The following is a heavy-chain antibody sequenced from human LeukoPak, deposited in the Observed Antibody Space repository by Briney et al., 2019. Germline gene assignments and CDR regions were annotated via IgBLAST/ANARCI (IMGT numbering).Heavy chain of an antibody. CDR3: ARSYSSEGQKGLYYFDY. D-gene: IGHD6-25*01. V-gene: IGHV4-4*07. CDR2: IYTSGST. J-gene: IGHJ4*02. CDR1: GGSISSYY. Sequence: PSETLSLTCTVSGGSISSYYWSWIRQPAGKGLEWIGRIYTSGSTNYNPSLKSRVTMSVDTSKNQFSLKLSSVTAADTAVYYCARSYSSEGQKGLYYFDYWGQGTLVTVSS.